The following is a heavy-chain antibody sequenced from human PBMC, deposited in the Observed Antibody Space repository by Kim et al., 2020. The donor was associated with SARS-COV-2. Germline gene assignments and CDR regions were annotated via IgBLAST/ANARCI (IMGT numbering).Heavy chain of an antibody. CDR3: ARAHIVVVVAAGTGWFDP. CDR2: INHSGST. J-gene: IGHJ5*02. D-gene: IGHD2-15*01. Sequence: SETLSLTCAVYGGSFSGYYWSWIRQPPGKGLEWIGEINHSGSTNYNPSLKSRVTISVDTSKNQFSLKLSSVTAADTAVYYCARAHIVVVVAAGTGWFDP. V-gene: IGHV4-34*01. CDR1: GGSFSGYY.